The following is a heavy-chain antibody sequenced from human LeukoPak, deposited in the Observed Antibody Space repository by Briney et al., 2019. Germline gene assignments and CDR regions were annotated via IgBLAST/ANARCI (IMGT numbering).Heavy chain of an antibody. D-gene: IGHD1-26*01. CDR3: ARAAGIVGATLDY. CDR1: GGSISSGGYY. CDR2: IYHSGST. V-gene: IGHV4-30-2*01. Sequence: SQTLSLTCTVSGGSISSGGYYWSWIRQPPGKGLEWIGYIYHSGSTYYNPSLKSRVTISVDRSKNQFSLKLSSVTAADTAVYYCARAAGIVGATLDYWGQGTLVTVSS. J-gene: IGHJ4*02.